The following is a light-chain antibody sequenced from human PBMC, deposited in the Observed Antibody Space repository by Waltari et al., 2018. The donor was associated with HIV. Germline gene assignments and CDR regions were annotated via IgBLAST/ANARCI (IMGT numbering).Light chain of an antibody. CDR1: TSDLGGYDY. Sequence: QSVLTQPRSVSGSLGQSVTITCTGTTSDLGGYDYVSWYQKHPDKAHTLIIYDITHRPAGVPDRFSSSKSGTTASLTISDLRAEDEAQYYCCSYGGSHTYYVFGTGTMVTV. CDR2: DIT. CDR3: CSYGGSHTYYV. V-gene: IGLV2-11*01. J-gene: IGLJ1*01.